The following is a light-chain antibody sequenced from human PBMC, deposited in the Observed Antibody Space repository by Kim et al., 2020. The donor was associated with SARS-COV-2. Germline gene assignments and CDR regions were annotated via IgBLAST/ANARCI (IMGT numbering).Light chain of an antibody. J-gene: IGKJ2*01. CDR3: QQRDNWPFT. CDR1: QSVGRF. Sequence: SLSPGERATLSGRASQSVGRFLAWYQQKPAQAPRLLIFDTFNRATGIPARFSGSGSGTDFTLTISSLEPEDFAIYYCQQRDNWPFTFGQGTKLEI. CDR2: DTF. V-gene: IGKV3-11*01.